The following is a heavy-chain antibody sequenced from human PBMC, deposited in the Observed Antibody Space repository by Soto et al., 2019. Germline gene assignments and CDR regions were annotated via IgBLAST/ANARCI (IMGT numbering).Heavy chain of an antibody. D-gene: IGHD3-10*01. J-gene: IGHJ4*02. CDR1: GGSFSGYY. Sequence: PSETLSLTCAVYGGSFSGYYWSWIRQPPGEGLEWIGEINHSGSTNYNPSLKSRVTISVDTSKNQFSLKLSSVTAADTAVYYCARERGGLIWFGELLPTTYFDYWGQGTLVTVSS. CDR2: INHSGST. V-gene: IGHV4-34*01. CDR3: ARERGGLIWFGELLPTTYFDY.